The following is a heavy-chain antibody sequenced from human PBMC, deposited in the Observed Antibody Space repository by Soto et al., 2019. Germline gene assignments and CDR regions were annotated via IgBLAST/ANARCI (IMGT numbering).Heavy chain of an antibody. J-gene: IGHJ5*02. V-gene: IGHV3-13*01. CDR3: VRGRSFDFASTPPPTFGA. D-gene: IGHD3-9*01. Sequence: QLVASGGGLVQPGGSLRLSCGASGFILSTHDLHWVRDAPGEGLEWVSGIGTLGDTFYGASVKGRFTISRENAKNSLFLQMNSLTVGDTAVYYCVRGRSFDFASTPPPTFGAWGQGTLVTVSS. CDR1: GFILSTHD. CDR2: IGTLGDT.